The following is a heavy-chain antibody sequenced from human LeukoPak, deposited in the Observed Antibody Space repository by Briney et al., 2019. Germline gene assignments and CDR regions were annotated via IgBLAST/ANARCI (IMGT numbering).Heavy chain of an antibody. CDR1: GSSISSSSYY. Sequence: SETLSLTCTVSGSSISSSSYYWGWIRQPPGKGLEWIGSIYYSGSTYYNPSLKSRVTISVDTSKNQFSLKLSSVTAADTAVYYCARPNKGIAAAGFDPWGQGTLVTVSS. CDR3: ARPNKGIAAAGFDP. J-gene: IGHJ5*02. D-gene: IGHD6-13*01. V-gene: IGHV4-39*01. CDR2: IYYSGST.